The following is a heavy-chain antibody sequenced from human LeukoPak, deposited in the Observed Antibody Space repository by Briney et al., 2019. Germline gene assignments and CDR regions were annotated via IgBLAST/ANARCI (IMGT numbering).Heavy chain of an antibody. V-gene: IGHV4-4*07. CDR2: IYTSGST. D-gene: IGHD2-2*01. Sequence: SETPSLTCTVSGGSISSYYWSWILQPAGKGLEWIGRIYTSGSTNYNPSLKSRVTISVDTSKNQFSLKLSSVTAADTAVYYCARQLGYCSSTSCYADKVDYWGQGTLVTVSS. CDR3: ARQLGYCSSTSCYADKVDY. J-gene: IGHJ4*02. CDR1: GGSISSYY.